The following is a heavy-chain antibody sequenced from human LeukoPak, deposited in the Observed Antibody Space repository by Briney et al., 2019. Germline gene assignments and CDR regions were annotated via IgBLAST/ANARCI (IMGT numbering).Heavy chain of an antibody. V-gene: IGHV5-51*01. Sequence: GESLKISCKGSGYRFATYWIGWVRQMPGKGLEWTGSIYPDDSDTRYSPSFQGQVTISVDKSISTAYLQWSSLKASDSAIYFCARVPNSMDVWGQGTTVTVSS. CDR3: ARVPNSMDV. D-gene: IGHD4/OR15-4a*01. J-gene: IGHJ6*02. CDR1: GYRFATYW. CDR2: IYPDDSDT.